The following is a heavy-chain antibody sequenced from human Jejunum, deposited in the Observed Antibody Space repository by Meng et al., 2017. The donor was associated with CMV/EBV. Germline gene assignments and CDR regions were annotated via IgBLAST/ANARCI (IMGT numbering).Heavy chain of an antibody. Sequence: LRLSCAASGFAVRNYYMTWVRQAPGKGLEWVSVIWIDGNTYYSGSVKGRFTISRDISKNTVYLEMNSLRGEDTAVYYCAKDFWDGYWSWGQGTLVTVSS. D-gene: IGHD3-3*01. CDR3: AKDFWDGYWS. CDR2: IWIDGNT. CDR1: GFAVRNYY. J-gene: IGHJ5*02. V-gene: IGHV3-53*01.